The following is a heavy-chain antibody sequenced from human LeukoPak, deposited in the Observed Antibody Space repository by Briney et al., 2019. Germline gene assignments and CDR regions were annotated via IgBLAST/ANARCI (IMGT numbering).Heavy chain of an antibody. V-gene: IGHV3-30*02. CDR2: IRYDGSNK. CDR3: AKALGSGYDPYYYYMDV. CDR1: GFTFSSYG. J-gene: IGHJ6*03. Sequence: GGSLRLSCAASGFTFSSYGMHWVRQAPGKGLEWVAFIRYDGSNKYYADSVQGRFTISRDNSKNTLYLQMNSLRAEDTAVYYCAKALGSGYDPYYYYMDVWGKGTTVTVSS. D-gene: IGHD5-12*01.